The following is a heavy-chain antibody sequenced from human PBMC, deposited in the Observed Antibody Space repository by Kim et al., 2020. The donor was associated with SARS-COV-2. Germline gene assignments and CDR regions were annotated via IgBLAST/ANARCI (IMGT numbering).Heavy chain of an antibody. V-gene: IGHV3-74*01. CDR3: VRAYDY. J-gene: IGHJ4*02. CDR2: INGDGSST. Sequence: GGSLRLSCAASGFTFSSYWMHWVRQVPGKGLVWVSRINGDGSSTNYADSVKGRFTISRDNAKKTLYLQMNSLRAEDTAVYYCVRAYDYWGQGTLVTVSS. CDR1: GFTFSSYW.